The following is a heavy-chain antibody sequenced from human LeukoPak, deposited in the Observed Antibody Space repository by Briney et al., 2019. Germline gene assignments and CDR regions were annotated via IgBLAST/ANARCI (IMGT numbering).Heavy chain of an antibody. D-gene: IGHD4-17*01. V-gene: IGHV3-15*01. CDR3: TTEGWDDYGDSYGMDV. CDR1: GFTFSNAW. Sequence: GGSLRLSCAASGFTFSNAWMSWVRQAPGKGLEWVGRIKSKTDGGTTDYAAPVKGRFTISRDDSKNTLYLQMNSLKTEDTAVYYCTTEGWDDYGDSYGMDVWGKGTTVTVSS. CDR2: IKSKTDGGTT. J-gene: IGHJ6*04.